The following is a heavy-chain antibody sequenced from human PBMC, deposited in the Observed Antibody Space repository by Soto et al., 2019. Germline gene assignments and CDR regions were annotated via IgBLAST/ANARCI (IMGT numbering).Heavy chain of an antibody. V-gene: IGHV1-18*01. CDR3: ARDKAIFGVVIPGPSDY. Sequence: ASVKVSCKASGYTFTSYGISWVRQAPGQGLEWMGWISAYNGNTNYAQKLQGRVTMTTDISTSTAYMELRSLRSDDTAVYYCARDKAIFGVVIPGPSDYWGQGTLVTVSS. D-gene: IGHD3-3*01. CDR2: ISAYNGNT. CDR1: GYTFTSYG. J-gene: IGHJ4*02.